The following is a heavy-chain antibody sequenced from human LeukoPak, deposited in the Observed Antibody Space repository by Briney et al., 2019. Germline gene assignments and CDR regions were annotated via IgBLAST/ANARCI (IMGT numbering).Heavy chain of an antibody. CDR2: ITVRGGST. D-gene: IGHD2/OR15-2a*01. CDR3: AKGSARLSSSDY. Sequence: PGGSLRLSCAASGLTFSIYAMSWVRQAPGKGLEWVSSITVRGGSTYYADSVKGRFTISRDDSKNTLYLQVNSLRAEDTAVYYCAKGSARLSSSDYWGQGTLVTVSS. CDR1: GLTFSIYA. J-gene: IGHJ4*02. V-gene: IGHV3-23*01.